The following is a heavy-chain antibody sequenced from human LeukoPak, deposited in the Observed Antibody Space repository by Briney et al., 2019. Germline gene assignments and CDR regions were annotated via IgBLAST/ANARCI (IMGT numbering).Heavy chain of an antibody. D-gene: IGHD5-18*01. CDR3: ASGRGLYSFYAFNV. J-gene: IGHJ3*01. CDR2: IYYTGTP. CDR1: GGSISRNTYY. Sequence: SETLSLTCTVSGGSISRNTYYWAWIRQPPGKGLEWIASIYYTGTPYHNPPLKSRVTISVDTSKNQFSLKLSSVAAADTAVYYCASGRGLYSFYAFNVWGQGTMVTVSS. V-gene: IGHV4-39*07.